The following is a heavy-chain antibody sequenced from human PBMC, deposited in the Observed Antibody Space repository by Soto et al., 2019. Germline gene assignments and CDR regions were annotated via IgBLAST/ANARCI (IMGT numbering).Heavy chain of an antibody. J-gene: IGHJ6*02. CDR3: ARPGLQDYYYYGMDV. Sequence: PGESLKISCKGSGYSFTSYWIGWVRQMPGKGLEWMGIIYPGDSDTRYSPSFQGQVTISADKSISTAYLQWSSLKASDTAMYYFARPGLQDYYYYGMDVWGQGTTVTVS. D-gene: IGHD4-4*01. CDR2: IYPGDSDT. CDR1: GYSFTSYW. V-gene: IGHV5-51*01.